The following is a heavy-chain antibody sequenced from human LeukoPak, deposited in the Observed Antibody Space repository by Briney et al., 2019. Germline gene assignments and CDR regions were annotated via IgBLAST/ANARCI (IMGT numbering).Heavy chain of an antibody. Sequence: PGGSLTLSCAASGFTFTVYWMTWVRQVPGKGLEWVANIHKAGTESYYVDSVKGRFAISRDNAKNSLFLQLSSLRVDDTAVYYCARVGTWELQRVFDYWGQGTLVTVSS. CDR3: ARVGTWELQRVFDY. CDR2: IHKAGTES. D-gene: IGHD1-26*01. V-gene: IGHV3-7*01. J-gene: IGHJ4*02. CDR1: GFTFTVYW.